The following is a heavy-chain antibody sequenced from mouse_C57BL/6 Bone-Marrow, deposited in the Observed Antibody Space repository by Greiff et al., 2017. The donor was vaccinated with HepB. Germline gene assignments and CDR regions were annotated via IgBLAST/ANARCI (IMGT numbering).Heavy chain of an antibody. V-gene: IGHV14-4*01. CDR2: IDPENGDT. CDR1: GFNIKDDY. J-gene: IGHJ2*01. Sequence: EVQLQQSGAELVRPGASVKLSCTASGFNIKDDYMHWVKQRPEQGLEWIGWIDPENGDTEYASKFQGKATITADTSSNTAYLQLSSLTSEDTAVYYCTETAQATDYFGYWGQGTTLTVSS. CDR3: TETAQATDYFGY. D-gene: IGHD3-2*02.